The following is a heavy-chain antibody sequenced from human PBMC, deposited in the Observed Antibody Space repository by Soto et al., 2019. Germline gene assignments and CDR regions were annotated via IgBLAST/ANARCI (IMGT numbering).Heavy chain of an antibody. CDR1: GGTFSSYA. Sequence: QVQLVQSGAEVKKPGSSVKVSCKASGGTFSSYAISWVRQAPGQGLEWMGGIIPIFGTANYAQKFQGRVTITADRSTSTAYRELSSLRSEDTAGYYCAGPPELTRIYYYYGMDVWGQGTTVTVSS. D-gene: IGHD1-7*01. V-gene: IGHV1-69*14. CDR3: AGPPELTRIYYYYGMDV. CDR2: IIPIFGTA. J-gene: IGHJ6*02.